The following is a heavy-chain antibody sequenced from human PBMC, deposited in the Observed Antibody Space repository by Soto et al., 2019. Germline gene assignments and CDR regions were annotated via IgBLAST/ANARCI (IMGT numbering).Heavy chain of an antibody. V-gene: IGHV3-66*01. CDR2: IYSGGDI. D-gene: IGHD3-9*01. J-gene: IGHJ6*03. CDR1: GFIVSGNY. CDR3: HLFYYYMDV. Sequence: EVQLVESGGGLVQPGGSLRLSCAASGFIVSGNYMGWVRQAPGKGLEWVSVIYSGGDIFYADSVKGRFTISRDNSKSTLHLQMNNLRVEDTALYHCHLFYYYMDVWGRGTTVTVSS.